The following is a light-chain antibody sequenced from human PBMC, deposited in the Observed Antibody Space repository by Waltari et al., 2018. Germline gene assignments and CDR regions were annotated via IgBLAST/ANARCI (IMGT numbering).Light chain of an antibody. CDR3: AEWEDSLVGRL. V-gene: IGLV1-47*03. Sequence: QSVLTQPPSASGTPGQGVIISCSGSNSNIGSHNLYWYQHLPGTAPKLLIYKNNPRPSGGPERCLGSKPGPSASRAISGSWSEDEAVYYCAEWEDSLVGRLFGEGTKLPVL. J-gene: IGLJ3*02. CDR1: NSNIGSHN. CDR2: KNN.